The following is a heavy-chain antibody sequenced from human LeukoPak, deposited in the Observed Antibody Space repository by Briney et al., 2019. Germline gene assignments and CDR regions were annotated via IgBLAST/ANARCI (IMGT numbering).Heavy chain of an antibody. CDR3: AGYGGNPYFDY. D-gene: IGHD4-23*01. CDR2: INPNSGGT. CDR1: GYTFTSYA. Sequence: ASVKVSCKASGYTFTSYAMHWVRQAPGQGLEWMGWINPNSGGTNYAQKFQGWVTMTRDTSISTAYMELSSLRSEDTAVYYCAGYGGNPYFDYWGQGTLVTVSS. V-gene: IGHV1-2*04. J-gene: IGHJ4*02.